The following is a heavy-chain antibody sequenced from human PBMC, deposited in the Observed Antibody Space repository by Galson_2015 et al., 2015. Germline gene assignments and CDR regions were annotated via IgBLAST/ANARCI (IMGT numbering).Heavy chain of an antibody. D-gene: IGHD5-18*01. V-gene: IGHV3-7*01. CDR2: IKQDGSEK. CDR1: GFTFSSYW. CDR3: ARDIYPPYAMQQLWLSGSFDY. Sequence: SLRLSCAASGFTFSSYWMSWVRQAPGKGLEWVANIKQDGSEKYYVDSVKGRFTISRDNAKNSLYLQMNSLRAEDTAVYYCARDIYPPYAMQQLWLSGSFDYWGQGTLVTVSS. J-gene: IGHJ4*02.